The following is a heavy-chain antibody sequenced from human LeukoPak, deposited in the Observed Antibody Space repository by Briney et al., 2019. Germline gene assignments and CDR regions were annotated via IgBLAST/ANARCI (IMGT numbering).Heavy chain of an antibody. CDR1: GFTFSSYA. CDR2: ISTDNSYR. J-gene: IGHJ4*02. Sequence: GGSLRLSCAASGFTFSSYAMSWVRQAPGKGLEWVSSISTDNSYRHYADSVKGRFTISRDNPKNSLYLQMNTLRAEDTAVYYCARDVSLDFWGQGTLVTVSS. V-gene: IGHV3-21*06. CDR3: ARDVSLDF.